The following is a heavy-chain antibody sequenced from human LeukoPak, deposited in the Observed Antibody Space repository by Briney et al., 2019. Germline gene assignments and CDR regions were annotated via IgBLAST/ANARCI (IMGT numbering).Heavy chain of an antibody. Sequence: GGTLRLSCTASGFTFSSYGMNWVRQATGKGLEWVSGITGRGEHIFYAGSVKGRFTISRDNSKNTLYLQMNSLRAEDTAVYYCARDRGWLQYGPFDYWGQGTLVTVSS. CDR1: GFTFSSYG. CDR2: ITGRGEHI. V-gene: IGHV3-23*01. CDR3: ARDRGWLQYGPFDY. D-gene: IGHD5-24*01. J-gene: IGHJ4*02.